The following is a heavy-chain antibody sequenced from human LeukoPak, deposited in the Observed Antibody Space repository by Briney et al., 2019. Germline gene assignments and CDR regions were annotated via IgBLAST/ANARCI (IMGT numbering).Heavy chain of an antibody. CDR3: AKGSGWYLLGWFDP. V-gene: IGHV3-9*01. Sequence: GGSLRLSCAASGFTFDDYAMHWVRQAPGKGLEWVSGISWNSGSIGYADSVKGRFTISRDNAKNSLYLQMNSLRAEDTALYYCAKGSGWYLLGWFDPWGQGTLVTVSS. D-gene: IGHD6-19*01. CDR1: GFTFDDYA. CDR2: ISWNSGSI. J-gene: IGHJ5*02.